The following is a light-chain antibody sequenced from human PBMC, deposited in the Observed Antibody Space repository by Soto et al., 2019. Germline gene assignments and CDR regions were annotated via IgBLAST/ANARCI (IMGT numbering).Light chain of an antibody. CDR1: QSINSW. V-gene: IGKV1-5*03. Sequence: DIQMTQSPSTLSASVGDRVTITCRASQSINSWLAWFQQKPGRAPKLLIAQASILESGVPSRFSGSGSETEFTLTISSLQPDDFATYYCQQYNSYSRTFGQGTKVEIK. CDR3: QQYNSYSRT. CDR2: QAS. J-gene: IGKJ1*01.